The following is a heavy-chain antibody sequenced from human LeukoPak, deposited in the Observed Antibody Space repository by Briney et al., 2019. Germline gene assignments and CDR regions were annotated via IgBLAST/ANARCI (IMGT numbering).Heavy chain of an antibody. V-gene: IGHV4-34*01. D-gene: IGHD1-26*01. CDR2: INHSGST. J-gene: IGHJ4*02. CDR3: ARSVRGADPFDY. Sequence: PSETLSLTCTVSGGSMSPYHWGWIRQPPGKGLEWIGEINHSGSTNYNPSLKSRVTISVDTSKNQFSLKLSSVTAADTAVYYCARSVRGADPFDYWGQGTLVTVSS. CDR1: GGSMSPYH.